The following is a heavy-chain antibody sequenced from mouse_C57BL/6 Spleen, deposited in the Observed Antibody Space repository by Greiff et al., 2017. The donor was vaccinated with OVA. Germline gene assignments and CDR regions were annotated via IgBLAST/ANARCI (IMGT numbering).Heavy chain of an antibody. CDR3: ARGSTVVATKGYFDY. V-gene: IGHV1-55*01. J-gene: IGHJ2*01. CDR1: GYTFTSYW. Sequence: QVQLQQSGAELVKPGASVKMSCKASGYTFTSYWITWVKQRPGQGLEWIGDIYPGSGSTNYNEKFKSKATLTVDTSSSTAYMQLSSLTSEDSAVYYCARGSTVVATKGYFDYWGQGTTLTVSS. CDR2: IYPGSGST. D-gene: IGHD1-1*01.